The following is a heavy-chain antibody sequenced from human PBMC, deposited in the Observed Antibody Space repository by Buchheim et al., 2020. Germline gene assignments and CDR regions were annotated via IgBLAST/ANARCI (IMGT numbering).Heavy chain of an antibody. V-gene: IGHV3-7*01. J-gene: IGHJ4*02. CDR3: ASDASEGSRDY. CDR2: IREDGSDT. D-gene: IGHD6-19*01. CDR1: GLTFSSRS. Sequence: EVHLVESGGGLVQPGGSLRLSCTISGLTFSSRSMTWVRQAPGMGLEWVATIREDGSDTFYGDSVKGRFAVSRDNAKNSLYLQMNSLRVEDTAVYYCASDASEGSRDYWGQGTL.